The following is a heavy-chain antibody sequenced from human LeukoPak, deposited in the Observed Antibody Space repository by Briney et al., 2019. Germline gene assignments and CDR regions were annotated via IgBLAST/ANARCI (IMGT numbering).Heavy chain of an antibody. J-gene: IGHJ3*02. CDR2: MNHNSGKT. V-gene: IGHV1-8*01. D-gene: IGHD7-27*01. CDR3: AREPTRGRAGDNSFDI. CDR1: GYTFNDYD. Sequence: ASVKVACKASGYTFNDYDINRVRQAAGHGLEWMGWMNHNSGKTGYAQKFQRRITMTRNPSITAAYMEMSGLMPEDTAIYYCAREPTRGRAGDNSFDIGGKGTMVTVSS.